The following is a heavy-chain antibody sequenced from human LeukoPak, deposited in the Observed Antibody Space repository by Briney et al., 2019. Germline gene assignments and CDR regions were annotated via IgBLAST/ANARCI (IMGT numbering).Heavy chain of an antibody. V-gene: IGHV3-48*04. Sequence: GGSLRLSCAASGFTFSRYSMNWVRQAPGKGLEWVSYISSSPSPIYYADSVKGRFTISRDNAKNSLYLQMNSLRAEDTALYYCAKKGGGDYDWGQGTLVTVSS. CDR3: AKKGGGDYD. J-gene: IGHJ4*02. D-gene: IGHD4-17*01. CDR2: ISSSPSPI. CDR1: GFTFSRYS.